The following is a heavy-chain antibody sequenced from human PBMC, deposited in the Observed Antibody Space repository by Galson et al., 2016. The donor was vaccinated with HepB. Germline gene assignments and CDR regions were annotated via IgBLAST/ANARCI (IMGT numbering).Heavy chain of an antibody. J-gene: IGHJ3*01. Sequence: WVSVTFSGDATYYRDSVKGRFTISRDISRNTLYLQMNNLRAEDTAVYYCEAYSDPFDLWGQGTMVTVSS. CDR3: EAYSDPFDL. V-gene: IGHV3-53*01. CDR2: TFSGDAT. D-gene: IGHD3-16*01.